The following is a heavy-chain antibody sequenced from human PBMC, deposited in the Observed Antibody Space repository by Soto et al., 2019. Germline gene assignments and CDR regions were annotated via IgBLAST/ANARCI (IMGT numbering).Heavy chain of an antibody. CDR1: VGSISTYY. CDR3: ARYAGSSWFDY. V-gene: IGHV4-59*01. Sequence: KTSETLSLTCTVSVGSISTYYWIWIRQPPGKGLEWIGYIYYSGRTNYNPSLKSRVTISLDTSKNQFSLKLSSVTAADTAVYYCARYAGSSWFDYWGQGTLVTVSS. J-gene: IGHJ4*02. D-gene: IGHD6-13*01. CDR2: IYYSGRT.